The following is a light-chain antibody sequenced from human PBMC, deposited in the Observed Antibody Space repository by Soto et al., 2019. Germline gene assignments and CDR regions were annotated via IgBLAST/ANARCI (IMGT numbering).Light chain of an antibody. CDR2: GAS. V-gene: IGKV3-15*01. CDR3: QQYSKWPLT. J-gene: IGKJ4*01. CDR1: QSVRNSY. Sequence: EIVMTQSPATLSVSPGERAILSCRASQSVRNSYLAWYQQKPGQPPRLLINGASTRATGISVRFSGSGSGTEFTLTISSLQSEDFAVYYWQQYSKWPLTFGGGTQVEIK.